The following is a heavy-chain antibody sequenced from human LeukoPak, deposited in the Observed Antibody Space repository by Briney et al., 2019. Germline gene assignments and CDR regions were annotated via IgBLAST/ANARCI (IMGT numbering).Heavy chain of an antibody. CDR3: AKWSSGSPGDY. Sequence: GGSLRLSCAASGFTFSSYAMSWVRQAPGKGLEWVSGISGSGGSTYYADSVKGRFTFSRDNSKNTLYLQMNSLRAEDTAVHYCAKWSSGSPGDYWGQGTLVTVSS. V-gene: IGHV3-23*01. D-gene: IGHD1-26*01. J-gene: IGHJ4*02. CDR1: GFTFSSYA. CDR2: ISGSGGST.